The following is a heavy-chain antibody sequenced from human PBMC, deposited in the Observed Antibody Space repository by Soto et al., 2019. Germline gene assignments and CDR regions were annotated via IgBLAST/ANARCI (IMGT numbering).Heavy chain of an antibody. CDR2: IYYSGST. J-gene: IGHJ4*02. V-gene: IGHV4-31*03. CDR3: ARERKYSSGWPVSDY. Sequence: QVQLQESGPGLVKPSQTLSLTCTVSGGSISSGGYYWGWIRQQPGKGLEGIGYIYYSGSTYYNPSFKSRVTISVDTSKNQFSLKLSAVTAADTAVYYCARERKYSSGWPVSDYWGQGTLVTVSS. D-gene: IGHD6-19*01. CDR1: GGSISSGGYY.